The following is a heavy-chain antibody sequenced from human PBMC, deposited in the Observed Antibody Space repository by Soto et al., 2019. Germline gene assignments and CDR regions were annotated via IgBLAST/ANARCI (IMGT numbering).Heavy chain of an antibody. CDR2: IWYDGSNK. D-gene: IGHD6-19*01. J-gene: IGHJ6*02. V-gene: IGHV3-33*01. CDR1: GFTFSSYG. Sequence: GGSLRLSCAASGFTFSSYGMHWVRQAPGKGLEWAAVIWYDGSNKYYADSVKGRFTISRDNSKNTLYLQMNSLRAEDTAVYYCARDLGGLAYYYYGMDAWGQGTTVTVSS. CDR3: ARDLGGLAYYYYGMDA.